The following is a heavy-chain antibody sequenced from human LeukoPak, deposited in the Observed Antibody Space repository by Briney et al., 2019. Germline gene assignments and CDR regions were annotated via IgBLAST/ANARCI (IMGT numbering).Heavy chain of an antibody. D-gene: IGHD3-10*01. CDR1: GGSISSSNW. CDR3: ARDHHGSGNPNWFDP. Sequence: PSGTLSLTCAVSGGSISSSNWWSWVRQPPGKGLEWIGEIYHSGSTNYNPSLKSRVTISVDKSKNQFSLKLSSVTAADTAVYYCARDHHGSGNPNWFDPWGQGTLVTVSS. J-gene: IGHJ5*02. CDR2: IYHSGST. V-gene: IGHV4-4*02.